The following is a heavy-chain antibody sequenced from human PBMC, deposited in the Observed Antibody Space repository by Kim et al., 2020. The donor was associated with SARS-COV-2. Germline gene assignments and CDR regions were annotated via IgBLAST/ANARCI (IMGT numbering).Heavy chain of an antibody. J-gene: IGHJ4*02. V-gene: IGHV3-21*01. Sequence: ADSVKGRFTISRDNAKNSLYLQMNSLRAEDTAVYYCARGPYSSSWYYFDYWGQGTLVTVSS. CDR3: ARGPYSSSWYYFDY. D-gene: IGHD6-13*01.